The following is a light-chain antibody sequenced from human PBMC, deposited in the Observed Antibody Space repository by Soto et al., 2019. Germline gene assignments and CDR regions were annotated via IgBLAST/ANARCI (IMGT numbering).Light chain of an antibody. CDR2: DAS. CDR1: QTISTW. V-gene: IGKV1-5*01. J-gene: IGKJ3*01. CDR3: QQYDNLPLT. Sequence: DIQVTQSPPTLSASVGDRVTITCRASQTISTWMAWYQQKPGKAPKLLVYDASTLQSGVASRFSGSGSGTEFTLIISGLQPDDSATYYCQQYDNLPLTFGPGTKVHIK.